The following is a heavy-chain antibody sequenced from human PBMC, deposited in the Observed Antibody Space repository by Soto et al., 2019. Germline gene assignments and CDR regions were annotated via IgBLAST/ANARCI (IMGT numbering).Heavy chain of an antibody. D-gene: IGHD3-3*01. CDR3: ARLDFWSGYSGAFDI. V-gene: IGHV4-34*01. CDR2: INHSGST. J-gene: IGHJ3*02. CDR1: GGSFSGYY. Sequence: PSETLSLTCAVYGGSFSGYYWSWIRQPPGKGLEWIGEINHSGSTNYNPSLKSRVTISVDTSKNQFSLKLSSVTAADTAVYYCARLDFWSGYSGAFDIWGQGTMVTVSS.